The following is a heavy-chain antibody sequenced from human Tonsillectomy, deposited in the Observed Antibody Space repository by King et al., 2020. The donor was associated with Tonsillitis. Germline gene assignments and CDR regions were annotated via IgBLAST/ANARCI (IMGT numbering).Heavy chain of an antibody. J-gene: IGHJ4*02. CDR2: MNPNRGNT. CDR1: GYTFTSYD. CDR3: ARGSSSGPFDY. V-gene: IGHV1-8*01. D-gene: IGHD6-19*01. Sequence: QLVQSGAEVKKPGASVKVSCKASGYTFTSYDINWVRQATGQRRDWIGWMNPNRGNTGYAQKFQGRVTMTRKTSISTAYIELSSLRSEDTAVYYCARGSSSGPFDYWGRGTLVTVSS.